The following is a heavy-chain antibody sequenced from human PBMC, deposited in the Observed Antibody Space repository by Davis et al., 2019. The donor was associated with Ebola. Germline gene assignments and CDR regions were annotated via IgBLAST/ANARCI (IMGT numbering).Heavy chain of an antibody. CDR2: IQSDGSNK. Sequence: GESLKISCAASGFTFSYSGMHWVRQAPGKGLEWVAFIQSDGSNKYYADSVKGRFTISRDNSKNTLYLQMNSLRAEDTAVYYCARASQYSSPLDVWGKGTTVTVSS. J-gene: IGHJ6*04. V-gene: IGHV3-30*02. CDR3: ARASQYSSPLDV. D-gene: IGHD6-6*01. CDR1: GFTFSYSG.